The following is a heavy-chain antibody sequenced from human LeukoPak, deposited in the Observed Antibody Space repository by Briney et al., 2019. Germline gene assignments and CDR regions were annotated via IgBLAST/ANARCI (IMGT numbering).Heavy chain of an antibody. Sequence: PGGSLRLSCAASGFTVSSNYMSWVRQAPGKGLEWVSVIYSGGSTYYADSVKGRFTISRDNSKNTLYLQMNSLRAEDTAVYYCARGDDILTGLPEPAFDYWGQGTLVTVSS. V-gene: IGHV3-53*01. CDR1: GFTVSSNY. CDR3: ARGDDILTGLPEPAFDY. D-gene: IGHD3-9*01. J-gene: IGHJ4*02. CDR2: IYSGGST.